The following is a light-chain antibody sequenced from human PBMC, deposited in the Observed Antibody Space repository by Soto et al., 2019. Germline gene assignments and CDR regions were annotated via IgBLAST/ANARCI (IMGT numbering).Light chain of an antibody. CDR1: QSMSYY. J-gene: IGKJ1*01. CDR3: QQYYSFPQT. CDR2: AAS. V-gene: IGKV1-39*01. Sequence: DIHMTQSPSTLSASVGDRVTITCRASQSMSYYLNWYQQKPGKAPKLLIYAASTLQSGVPSRFSGSGSGTDFTLTISCLQSEDFATYYCQQYYSFPQTFGQGTTGDIK.